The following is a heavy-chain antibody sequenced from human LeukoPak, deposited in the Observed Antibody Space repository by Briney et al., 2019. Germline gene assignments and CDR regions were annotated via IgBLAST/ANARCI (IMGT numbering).Heavy chain of an antibody. CDR2: IGPTGSDR. Sequence: GGSLRLSCTASGLTFSTSGFNWVRQAPGKGLEWVASIGPTGSDRYHADSIKGRFTISRDNANNFLDLQMNSLRAEDTAVYYCATETNGRHYDYWGQGTLLTVSS. CDR1: GLTFSTSG. D-gene: IGHD1-14*01. V-gene: IGHV3-21*06. J-gene: IGHJ4*02. CDR3: ATETNGRHYDY.